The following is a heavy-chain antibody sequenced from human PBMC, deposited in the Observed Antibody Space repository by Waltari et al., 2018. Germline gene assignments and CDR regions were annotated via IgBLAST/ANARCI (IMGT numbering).Heavy chain of an antibody. Sequence: EMQLVESGGGLVQPGGSLRLSCAASGFRFSDYWMHWVRQAPGKGLVSAAHINLDGRIKNYADSVKGRFTISRDNAENTLFLQMNSLRVEDTGVYYCVLYSSEFWGDLWGQGTLVTVSS. CDR3: VLYSSEFWGDL. CDR1: GFRFSDYW. D-gene: IGHD3-22*01. V-gene: IGHV3-74*01. J-gene: IGHJ4*02. CDR2: INLDGRIK.